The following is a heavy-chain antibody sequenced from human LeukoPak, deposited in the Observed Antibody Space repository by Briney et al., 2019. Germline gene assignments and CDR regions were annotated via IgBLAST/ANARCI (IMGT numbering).Heavy chain of an antibody. D-gene: IGHD3-10*01. CDR1: GFTFSSYA. CDR3: ARTDLWFGELLAFDY. Sequence: PGGSLRLSCAASGFTFSSYAMHWVRQAPGKGLEWVAVISYDGSNKYYADSVKGRFTISRDNSKSTLYLQMNSLRAEDTAVYYCARTDLWFGELLAFDYWGQGTLVTVSS. J-gene: IGHJ4*02. V-gene: IGHV3-30*04. CDR2: ISYDGSNK.